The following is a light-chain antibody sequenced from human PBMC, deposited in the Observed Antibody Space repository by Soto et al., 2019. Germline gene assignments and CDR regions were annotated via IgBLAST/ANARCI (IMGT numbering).Light chain of an antibody. CDR3: AAWDDSLNGYV. Sequence: QSVLAQPASVSGSPGQSITISCTGTSSDIGAHDDVSWYQQHPGKVPKLLIYGVTDRPSGISNRFSGSKSGNVASLTISGLQAEDEADYYCAAWDDSLNGYVFGTGTKVTVL. V-gene: IGLV2-14*03. J-gene: IGLJ1*01. CDR2: GVT. CDR1: SSDIGAHDD.